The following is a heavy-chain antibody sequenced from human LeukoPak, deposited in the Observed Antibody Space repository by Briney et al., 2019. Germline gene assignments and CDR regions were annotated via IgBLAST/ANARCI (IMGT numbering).Heavy chain of an antibody. CDR1: GYSFTSYW. V-gene: IGHV5-10-1*01. CDR3: ARHAGRGDAFDI. D-gene: IGHD3-10*01. CDR2: VDPTDSYS. Sequence: HGESLKISCKGSGYSFTSYWISWVRQMPGRGLKWMGTVDPTDSYSTYSPSFQGHVTISADKSISTAYLQWSSLKASDTAMYSCARHAGRGDAFDIWGQGTMVTVSS. J-gene: IGHJ3*02.